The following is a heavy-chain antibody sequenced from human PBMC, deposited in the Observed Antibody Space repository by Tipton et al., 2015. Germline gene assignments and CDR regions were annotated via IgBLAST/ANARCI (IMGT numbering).Heavy chain of an antibody. D-gene: IGHD3-9*01. J-gene: IGHJ4*02. Sequence: SLRLSCAASGFAFNNYGMHWVRQAPGKGLEWVAVIWHDGSNKYYADSVKGRFTISRDNSKNMMYLRMNSLRAEDTAVYYCEAINYDILTGYYSAYWGQGTVVAVSS. CDR1: GFAFNNYG. CDR2: IWHDGSNK. CDR3: EAINYDILTGYYSAY. V-gene: IGHV3-33*03.